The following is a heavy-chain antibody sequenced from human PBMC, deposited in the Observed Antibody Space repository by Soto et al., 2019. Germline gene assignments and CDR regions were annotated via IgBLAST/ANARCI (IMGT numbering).Heavy chain of an antibody. V-gene: IGHV4-31*01. CDR3: ARRVPMFNYFDY. CDR2: IHLSAST. CDR1: GGSISSCGYY. Sequence: SESLSLTCTVSGGSISSCGYYWSCVRERPGKGLEWIGLIHLSASTYYNPSLKSPITMSVDTSKNQFSLNVTSVTAADSAVYYCARRVPMFNYFDYWGQGALVTVSS. D-gene: IGHD3-10*02. J-gene: IGHJ4*02.